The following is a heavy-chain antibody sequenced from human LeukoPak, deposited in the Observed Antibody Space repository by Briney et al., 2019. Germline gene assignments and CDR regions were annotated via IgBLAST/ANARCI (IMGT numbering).Heavy chain of an antibody. D-gene: IGHD4-17*01. J-gene: IGHJ4*02. Sequence: SETLPLTCTVSSYSISSGYYWGWIRQPPGKGLEWIGSIYHSGNTDYKPSLKSRVTISVDTSKNQFSLKLSSVTAADTAVYYCARPRNTVTRSFDYWGQGTLVTVSS. CDR3: ARPRNTVTRSFDY. V-gene: IGHV4-38-2*02. CDR1: SYSISSGYY. CDR2: IYHSGNT.